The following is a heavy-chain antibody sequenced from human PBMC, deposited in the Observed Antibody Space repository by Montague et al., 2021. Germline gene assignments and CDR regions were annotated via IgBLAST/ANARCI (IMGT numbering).Heavy chain of an antibody. Sequence: TLSLTCTVSGGSISSGGYYWSWIRQHPGKGLEWIGYIYYSGSTYYNPSLKSRVTTSIDTSENHFSLKLNSVTAADTAVYYCARAFGEPPPPFYFYMDVWGKGTTVSVSS. CDR3: ARAFGEPPPPFYFYMDV. CDR2: IYYSGST. J-gene: IGHJ6*03. V-gene: IGHV4-31*03. D-gene: IGHD3-10*01. CDR1: GGSISSGGYY.